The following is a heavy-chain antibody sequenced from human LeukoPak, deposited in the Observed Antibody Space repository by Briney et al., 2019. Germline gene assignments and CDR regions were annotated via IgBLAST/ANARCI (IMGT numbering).Heavy chain of an antibody. J-gene: IGHJ4*02. D-gene: IGHD5-18*01. V-gene: IGHV4-30-4*01. CDR1: GGSISSGDYY. CDR2: IYYSGST. CDR3: ARDLCGYSYGCFDY. Sequence: SETLSLTCTVSGGSISSGDYYWSWIRQPPGKGLEWIGYIYYSGSTYYNPSLKSRVTISVDTSKNQFSLKLSSVTAADTAVYYCARDLCGYSYGCFDYWGQGTLVTVSS.